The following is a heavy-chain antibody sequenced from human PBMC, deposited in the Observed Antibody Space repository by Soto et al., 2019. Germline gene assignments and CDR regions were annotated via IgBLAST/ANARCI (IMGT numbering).Heavy chain of an antibody. D-gene: IGHD3-9*01. CDR1: GGSISSGDYY. J-gene: IGHJ4*02. CDR3: ARGLDAHPLVCDY. CDR2: IDYSGST. V-gene: IGHV4-30-4*01. Sequence: QVQLQESGPGLVKPSQTLSLTCTVSGGSISSGDYYWSWIRQPPGKGLEWIGYIDYSGSTYYNPSLKSRVTISVDTSKNQFSLKLSSVTAADTAVYYCARGLDAHPLVCDYWGQGTLVTVSS.